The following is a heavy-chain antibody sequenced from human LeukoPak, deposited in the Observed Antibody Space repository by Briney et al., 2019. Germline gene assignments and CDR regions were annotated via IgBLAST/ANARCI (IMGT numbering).Heavy chain of an antibody. CDR2: IYYSGST. CDR1: GGSFSGYY. J-gene: IGHJ4*02. CDR3: ARAVLGGSYDY. V-gene: IGHV4-59*01. Sequence: SETLSLTCAVYGGSFSGYYWSWIRQPPGKGLEWIGYIYYSGSTNYNPSLKSRVTISVDTSKNQFSLKLSSVTAADTAVYYCARAVLGGSYDYWGQGTLVTVSS. D-gene: IGHD2-15*01.